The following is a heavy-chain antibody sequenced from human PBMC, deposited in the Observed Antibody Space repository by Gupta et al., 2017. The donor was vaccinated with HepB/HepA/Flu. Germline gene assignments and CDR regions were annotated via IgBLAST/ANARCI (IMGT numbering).Heavy chain of an antibody. Sequence: EVQLLESGGGLAQPGGSLRLSCAASGFTFSSYAMSWVRQAPGKGLEWVSIISGGGGSTYYADSVKGRFTISRDNSKSTLYLQMNSLRAEDTAVYYCAKDRAGTYHYSFDYWGQGTLVTVSS. D-gene: IGHD3-10*01. CDR2: ISGGGGST. CDR3: AKDRAGTYHYSFDY. CDR1: GFTFSSYA. V-gene: IGHV3-23*01. J-gene: IGHJ4*02.